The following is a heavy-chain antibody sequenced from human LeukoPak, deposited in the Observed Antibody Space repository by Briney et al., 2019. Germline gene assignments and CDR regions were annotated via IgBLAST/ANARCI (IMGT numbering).Heavy chain of an antibody. J-gene: IGHJ6*02. V-gene: IGHV3-48*03. D-gene: IGHD6-13*01. CDR1: GFTFSSYE. CDR3: ARDGHAAVHYYYYYGMDV. Sequence: GGSLRLPCAASGFTFSSYEMNWVRQAPGKGLEWVSYISSSGSTIYYADSLKGRFTISREKAKNSLYLQMNSLRADDTAVYYCARDGHAAVHYYYYYGMDVWGQGTTVTVSS. CDR2: ISSSGSTI.